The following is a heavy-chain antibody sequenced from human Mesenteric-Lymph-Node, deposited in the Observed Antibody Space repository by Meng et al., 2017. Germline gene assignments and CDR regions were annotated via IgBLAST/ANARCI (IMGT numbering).Heavy chain of an antibody. CDR3: ARDHYGGIDY. V-gene: IGHV3-66*02. Sequence: GESLKISCAPSGFTFSTYYMSWVRQAPGKGLEWVSVIYSGGSTYYADSVKGRFTISRDNSKNTLYLQMNSLRAEDTAVYYCARDHYGGIDYWGQGTLVTVSS. J-gene: IGHJ4*02. CDR1: GFTFSTYY. CDR2: IYSGGST. D-gene: IGHD4-23*01.